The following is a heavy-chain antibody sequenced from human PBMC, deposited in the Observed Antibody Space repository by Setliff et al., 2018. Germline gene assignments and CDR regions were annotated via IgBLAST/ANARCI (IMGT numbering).Heavy chain of an antibody. V-gene: IGHV4-39*07. CDR2: MHYSGGT. Sequence: PSETLSLTCTVSGGSISSSSHYWGWNRQPPGKGLAWIGSMHYSGGTYYNPSLKRRVTISLDTSKNQFSLKLSSVTAADTAVYYCAREKGDPNYNFWSDYYLYYYYGMDVWGQGTTVTV. CDR3: AREKGDPNYNFWSDYYLYYYYGMDV. CDR1: GGSISSSSHY. J-gene: IGHJ6*02. D-gene: IGHD3-3*01.